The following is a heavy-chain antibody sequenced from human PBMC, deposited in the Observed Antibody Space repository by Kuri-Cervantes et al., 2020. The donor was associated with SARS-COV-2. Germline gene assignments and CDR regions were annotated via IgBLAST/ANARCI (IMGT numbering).Heavy chain of an antibody. Sequence: GESLKISCKGSGYSFTSYWISWVRQMPGKGLEWMGRIDPSDSYTNYSTSFQGHVTISADKSISTAYLQWSSLKASDTAMYYCARLRICGGDCSPSFDYWGQGTLVTVSS. J-gene: IGHJ4*02. CDR1: GYSFTSYW. V-gene: IGHV5-10-1*01. D-gene: IGHD2-21*02. CDR3: ARLRICGGDCSPSFDY. CDR2: IDPSDSYT.